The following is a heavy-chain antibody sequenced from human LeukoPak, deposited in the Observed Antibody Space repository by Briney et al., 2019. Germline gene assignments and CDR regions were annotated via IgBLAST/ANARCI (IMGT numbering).Heavy chain of an antibody. Sequence: SETLSLTCTVSGGSISSYYWSWIRQPPGKGLEWIGYIYYSGSTNYNPSLKSRVTISVDTPKNQFSLKLSSVTAADTAVYYCARSMTTVTTFYYWGQGTLVTVSS. J-gene: IGHJ4*02. CDR1: GGSISSYY. V-gene: IGHV4-59*08. CDR3: ARSMTTVTTFYY. CDR2: IYYSGST. D-gene: IGHD4-17*01.